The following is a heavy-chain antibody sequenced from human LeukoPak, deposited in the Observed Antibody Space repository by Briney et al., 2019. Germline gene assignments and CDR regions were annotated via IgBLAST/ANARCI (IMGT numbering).Heavy chain of an antibody. D-gene: IGHD3-22*01. CDR3: AKPYYDSSGYYWPFGY. V-gene: IGHV3-33*06. Sequence: GGSLRLSXAASGFTFSSYGMHWVRQAPGKGLEWVAVIWYDGSNKYYADSVKGRFTISRDNSKNTLYLQMNSPRAEDTAVYYCAKPYYDSSGYYWPFGYWGQGTLVTVSS. J-gene: IGHJ4*02. CDR1: GFTFSSYG. CDR2: IWYDGSNK.